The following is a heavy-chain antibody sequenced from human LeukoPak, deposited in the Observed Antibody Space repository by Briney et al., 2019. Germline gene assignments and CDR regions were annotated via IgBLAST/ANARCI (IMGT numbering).Heavy chain of an antibody. CDR1: GDSISSGRYS. CDR2: IYTSGNT. V-gene: IGHV4-61*09. J-gene: IGHJ4*02. D-gene: IGHD6-19*01. Sequence: SETLSLTCTVSGDSISSGRYSWSWIRQPAGKGLEWIGQIYTSGNTNYNPSLKSRVSISADTSKNQFSLKLSSVTAADTAVYYCARERVRIAVTGTKFFDSWGQGILVTVSS. CDR3: ARERVRIAVTGTKFFDS.